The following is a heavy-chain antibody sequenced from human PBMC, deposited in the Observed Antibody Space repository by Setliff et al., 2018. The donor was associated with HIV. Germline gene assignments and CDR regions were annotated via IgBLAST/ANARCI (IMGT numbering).Heavy chain of an antibody. CDR1: GFTFSSNW. V-gene: IGHV3-7*03. CDR3: ARYGGPVDFGDY. D-gene: IGHD3-16*01. CDR2: IKEDGSEK. Sequence: PGGSLRLSCAASGFTFSSNWMSWVRQAPGKGLEWVANIKEDGSEKHYVDSVKGRFTISRDNAKNSLYLQMNSLRAEDTAVYCCARYGGPVDFGDYWGQGTLVTVSS. J-gene: IGHJ4*02.